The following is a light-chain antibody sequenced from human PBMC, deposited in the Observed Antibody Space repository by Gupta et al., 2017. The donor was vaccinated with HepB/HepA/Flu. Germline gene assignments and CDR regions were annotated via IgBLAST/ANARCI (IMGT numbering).Light chain of an antibody. Sequence: QSALTQPASVSGSPGQSITVSCTGSSSDVGRYNYVPWYQQPPGKAPKLMIYDVSGRPSGVSNRFSGSKSGNPASLTISGLQTEDEADYYCSSYTSSGSLVFGGGTKVTVL. CDR2: DVS. J-gene: IGLJ2*01. V-gene: IGLV2-14*03. CDR3: SSYTSSGSLV. CDR1: SSDVGRYNY.